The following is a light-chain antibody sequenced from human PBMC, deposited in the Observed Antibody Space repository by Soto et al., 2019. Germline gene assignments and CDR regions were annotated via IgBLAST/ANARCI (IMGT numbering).Light chain of an antibody. J-gene: IGLJ2*01. Sequence: QSALTQPASVSGSPGQSITISCTGTSSDVGAYNYVSWYQKHPDKAPKLILYEVSNRPSGVSSRFSGSKSDNAASLTISGLQSEDEADYYCSSYTSTSAPLVFGGGTKLTVL. CDR2: EVS. CDR1: SSDVGAYNY. V-gene: IGLV2-14*01. CDR3: SSYTSTSAPLV.